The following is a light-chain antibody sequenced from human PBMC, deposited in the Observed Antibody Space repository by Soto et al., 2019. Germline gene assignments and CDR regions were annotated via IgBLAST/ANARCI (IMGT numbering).Light chain of an antibody. J-gene: IGKJ1*01. Sequence: DIQMTQSPPTLSASVGDRVTISFLASQTISTWMAWYQQKPGKAPKLLVYDASTLQSGVASRFSGSGSGTEFTLIISGLQPDDSATYYCQQYTNTNNPWMFGQGTKV. V-gene: IGKV1-5*01. CDR2: DAS. CDR3: QQYTNTNNPWM. CDR1: QTISTW.